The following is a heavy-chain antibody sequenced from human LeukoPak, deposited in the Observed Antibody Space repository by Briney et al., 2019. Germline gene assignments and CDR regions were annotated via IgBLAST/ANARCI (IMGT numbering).Heavy chain of an antibody. V-gene: IGHV4-4*07. Sequence: SETLSLTCAVSGGSISSYYWSWIRQPAGKGLEWIGRIYTSGSTNYNPSLKSRVTMSVDTSKNQFSLKLSSVTAADTAVYYCARDSGSGSYRRYYYYYGMDVWGQGTTVTVS. CDR3: ARDSGSGSYRRYYYYYGMDV. CDR2: IYTSGST. J-gene: IGHJ6*02. D-gene: IGHD3-10*01. CDR1: GGSISSYY.